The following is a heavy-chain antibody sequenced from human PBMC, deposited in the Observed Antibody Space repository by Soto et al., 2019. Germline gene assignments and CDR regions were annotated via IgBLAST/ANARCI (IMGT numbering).Heavy chain of an antibody. CDR1: GFTFSNYA. CDR2: ILSDEINK. Sequence: QVQLVESGGGVVQPGRSLRLSCAASGFTFSNYAMHWVRQAPGKGLEWVAAILSDEINKYSADSVKGRFTISRDNSKNSLYLQLNSLSPEDTAVYAGAIIARPGGGDAFDIWGQGTMVTVSS. D-gene: IGHD2-8*02. CDR3: AIIARPGGGDAFDI. V-gene: IGHV3-30-3*01. J-gene: IGHJ3*02.